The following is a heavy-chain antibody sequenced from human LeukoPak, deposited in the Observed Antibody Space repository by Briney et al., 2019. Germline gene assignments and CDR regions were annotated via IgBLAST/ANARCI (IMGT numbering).Heavy chain of an antibody. CDR2: ISSSGSTI. D-gene: IGHD6-25*01. Sequence: LSLTCTVSGGSISSSSYYWGWIRQAPGKGLEWVSYISSSGSTIYYADSVKGRFTISRDNAKNSLYLQMNSLRAEDTAVYYCAREDSSEVDYWGQGTLVTVSS. V-gene: IGHV3-11*01. J-gene: IGHJ4*02. CDR3: AREDSSEVDY. CDR1: GGSISSSSYY.